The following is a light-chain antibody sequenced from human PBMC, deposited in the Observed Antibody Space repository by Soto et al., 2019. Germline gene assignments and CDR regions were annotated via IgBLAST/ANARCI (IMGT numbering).Light chain of an antibody. Sequence: DIQMTQSPSSLSASVGDRVTITCQASQNINNYLNWYQQKPGRAPKLLIYDASNLEAGVPSRFSGSGSGTEFTLTISSLQPDDFATYYCQQYNSYRTFGQGTKVDIK. CDR1: QNINNY. J-gene: IGKJ1*01. CDR2: DAS. V-gene: IGKV1-33*01. CDR3: QQYNSYRT.